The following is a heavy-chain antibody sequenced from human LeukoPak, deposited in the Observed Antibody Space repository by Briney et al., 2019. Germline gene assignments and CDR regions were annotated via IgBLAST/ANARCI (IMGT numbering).Heavy chain of an antibody. CDR2: INPNSGGT. V-gene: IGHV1-2*02. CDR3: TRDRSSGSNWFDP. CDR1: GYTFIEYY. D-gene: IGHD6-19*01. J-gene: IGHJ5*02. Sequence: GASVKVSCKASGYTFIEYYIHWVRQAPGQGLEWMGWINPNSGGTNYAQKFQGRVTMTRDTSISTAYMELTRLTSDDTAVYYCTRDRSSGSNWFDPWGQGTLVTVSS.